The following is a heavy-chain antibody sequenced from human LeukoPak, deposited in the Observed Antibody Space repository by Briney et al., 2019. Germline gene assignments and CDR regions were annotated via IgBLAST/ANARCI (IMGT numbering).Heavy chain of an antibody. V-gene: IGHV3-9*03. CDR1: GFTFDDYA. Sequence: GGSLRLSCAASGFTFDDYAMHWVRQAPGKGLEWVPGISWNSGSIGYADSVKGRFTISRDNAKNSLYLQMNSLRAEDMALYYCAKGRRELRDAFDIWGQGTMVTVSS. D-gene: IGHD1-7*01. CDR3: AKGRRELRDAFDI. CDR2: ISWNSGSI. J-gene: IGHJ3*02.